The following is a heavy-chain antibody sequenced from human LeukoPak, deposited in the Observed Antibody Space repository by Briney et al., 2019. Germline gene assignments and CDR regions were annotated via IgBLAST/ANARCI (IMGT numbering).Heavy chain of an antibody. J-gene: IGHJ4*02. V-gene: IGHV2-5*02. Sequence: KESGPTLVKPTQTLTLTCTFSGFSLSTSGVGVGWIRQPPGKALEWLALIYWDDDKRYSPSLKSRLTITKDTSKNQVVLTMTNVDPVDTATYSCAHYSPGLSLDYWGQGTLVTVSS. D-gene: IGHD2/OR15-2a*01. CDR2: IYWDDDK. CDR1: GFSLSTSGVG. CDR3: AHYSPGLSLDY.